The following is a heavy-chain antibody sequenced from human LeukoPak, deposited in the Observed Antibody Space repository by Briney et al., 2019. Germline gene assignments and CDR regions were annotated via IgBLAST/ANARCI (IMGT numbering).Heavy chain of an antibody. V-gene: IGHV1-2*04. CDR1: GYTFTGYY. D-gene: IGHD3-22*01. CDR3: ARSITMIEAFDI. J-gene: IGHJ3*02. CDR2: INPNSGGT. Sequence: ASVKVSCTASGYTFTGYYRHWVRQAPGQGLEWMGWINPNSGGTNYAQKFQGWVTMTRDTSISTAYMELSRLRSDDTAVYYCARSITMIEAFDIWGQGTMVTVSS.